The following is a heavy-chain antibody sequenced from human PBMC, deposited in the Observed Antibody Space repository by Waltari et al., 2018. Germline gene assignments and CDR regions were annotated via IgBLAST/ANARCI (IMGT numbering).Heavy chain of an antibody. D-gene: IGHD5-12*01. J-gene: IGHJ4*02. Sequence: QVQLVESGGGVVQPGRSLRLSCAASGFTFSSYAMHWVRQAPGKGLEWVAVISYDGSNKYYADSVKGRFTISRDNSKNTLYLQMNSLRAEDTAVYYCAREGDGYNSGFDYWGQGTLVTVSS. CDR1: GFTFSSYA. CDR3: AREGDGYNSGFDY. V-gene: IGHV3-30-3*01. CDR2: ISYDGSNK.